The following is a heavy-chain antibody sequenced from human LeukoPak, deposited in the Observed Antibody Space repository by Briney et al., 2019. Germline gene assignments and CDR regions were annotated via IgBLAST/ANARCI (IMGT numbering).Heavy chain of an antibody. CDR2: ISGSGGST. D-gene: IGHD3-3*01. Sequence: GGSLRLSCAASGFTFSSYGMSWVRQAPGKGLEWVSAISGSGGSTYYADSVKGRFTTSRDNSKNTLYLQMNSLRAEGTAVYFCAKVGGVVIPGSYWGQGTLVTISS. J-gene: IGHJ4*02. V-gene: IGHV3-23*01. CDR1: GFTFSSYG. CDR3: AKVGGVVIPGSY.